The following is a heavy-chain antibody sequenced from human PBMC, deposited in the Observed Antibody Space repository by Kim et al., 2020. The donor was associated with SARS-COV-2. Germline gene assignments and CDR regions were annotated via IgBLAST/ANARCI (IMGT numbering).Heavy chain of an antibody. CDR1: GCSISSYY. J-gene: IGHJ4*02. Sequence: SETLSLTCTVSGCSISSYYWSWIRQPPGKGLEWIGYIYYSGSTNYNPSLKSRVTISVDTSKNQFSLKLSSVTAADTAVYYCARVNPNSFVAANFDYWGQGTLVTVSS. D-gene: IGHD6-19*01. CDR2: IYYSGST. CDR3: ARVNPNSFVAANFDY. V-gene: IGHV4-59*13.